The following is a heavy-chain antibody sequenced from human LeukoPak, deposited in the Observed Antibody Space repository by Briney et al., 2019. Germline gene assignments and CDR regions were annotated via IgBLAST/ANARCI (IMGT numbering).Heavy chain of an antibody. CDR3: AREGYIGSGSYSEYYYFDY. V-gene: IGHV3-21*01. Sequence: PGGSLRLSCEVSGFTFSSYHMNWVRQAPGKGLEWVSSIGSSGSYIYYADSVKGRFTISRDNAKNSLYLQMNSLRAEDTAVYYCAREGYIGSGSYSEYYYFDYWGQGTLVTVSS. D-gene: IGHD3-10*01. CDR1: GFTFSSYH. CDR2: IGSSGSYI. J-gene: IGHJ4*02.